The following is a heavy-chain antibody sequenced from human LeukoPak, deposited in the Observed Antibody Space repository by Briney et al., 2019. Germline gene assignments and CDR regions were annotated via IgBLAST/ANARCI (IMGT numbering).Heavy chain of an antibody. Sequence: SVKVSCKASGGTFSSYAISWVRQAPGQGLEWMGGIIPIFGTANYAQKFQGGVTITADKSTSTAYMELSSLRSEDTAAYYCARDLSSGWYYFDYWGQGTLVTVSS. D-gene: IGHD6-19*01. CDR3: ARDLSSGWYYFDY. CDR2: IIPIFGTA. CDR1: GGTFSSYA. J-gene: IGHJ4*02. V-gene: IGHV1-69*06.